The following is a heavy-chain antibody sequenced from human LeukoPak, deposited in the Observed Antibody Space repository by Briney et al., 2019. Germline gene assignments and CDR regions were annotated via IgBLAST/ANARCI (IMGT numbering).Heavy chain of an antibody. CDR3: ARNSVGVSWQFDY. J-gene: IGHJ4*02. D-gene: IGHD6-13*01. CDR1: GFTFSSYG. Sequence: HAGGSLRLSCAASGFTFSSYGMHWVRQAPGKGLEWVAFIRYDGSNKYYADSVKGRFTIYRDNSKNTLYLQMNSLRADDTAVYYCARNSVGVSWQFDYWGQGTLVTVSS. CDR2: IRYDGSNK. V-gene: IGHV3-30*02.